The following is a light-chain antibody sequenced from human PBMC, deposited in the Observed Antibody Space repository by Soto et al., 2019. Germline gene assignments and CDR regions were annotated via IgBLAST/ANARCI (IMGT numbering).Light chain of an antibody. CDR3: SSYSSGGTLYV. V-gene: IGLV2-14*01. CDR1: SSDVGGYNY. Sequence: QSVLTQPASVSGSPGQSIAISCTGTSSDVGGYNYVSWHQQHPGKAPKVLISVVSNRPSGVSNRFSGSKSGNTASLTISGLQAEDEADYYCSSYSSGGTLYVFGTGTKLTVL. J-gene: IGLJ1*01. CDR2: VVS.